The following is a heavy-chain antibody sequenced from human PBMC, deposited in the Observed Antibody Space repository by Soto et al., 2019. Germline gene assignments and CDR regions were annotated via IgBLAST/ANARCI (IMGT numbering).Heavy chain of an antibody. CDR1: GGTFSSFA. D-gene: IGHD2-21*01. CDR3: ARDRVMRGNGYYYGMDV. V-gene: IGHV1-69*12. Sequence: QVLLVQSGAEVKKPGSSVRVSCKTSGGTFSSFAISWVRLAPGQGLEWMGVIVPMFAAPTYAQKFQGRVSITADESTRTAYMELSRLRADDTAVYYCARDRVMRGNGYYYGMDVWGKGTTVTVSS. J-gene: IGHJ6*04. CDR2: IVPMFAAP.